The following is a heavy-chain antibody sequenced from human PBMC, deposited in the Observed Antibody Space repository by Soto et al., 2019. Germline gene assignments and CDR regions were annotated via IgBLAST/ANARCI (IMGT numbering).Heavy chain of an antibody. V-gene: IGHV4-34*01. J-gene: IGHJ4*02. Sequence: QVQLQQWGAGLLKPSETLSLTCAVYGGSFSGYYWSWIRQPPGKGLEWIGEINHSGSTNYNPSLKSRVTISVDTSKNQFSLKLSSVTAADTAVYYCARARYCSSTSCSENWGQGTLVTVSS. D-gene: IGHD2-2*01. CDR1: GGSFSGYY. CDR2: INHSGST. CDR3: ARARYCSSTSCSEN.